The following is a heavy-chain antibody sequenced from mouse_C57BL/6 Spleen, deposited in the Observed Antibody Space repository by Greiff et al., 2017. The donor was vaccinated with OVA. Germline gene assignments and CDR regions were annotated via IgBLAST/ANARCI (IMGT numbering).Heavy chain of an antibody. CDR2: IYPGDGDT. V-gene: IGHV1-82*01. CDR3: ARSLYALDY. CDR1: GYAFSSSW. J-gene: IGHJ4*01. Sequence: QVQLQQSGPELVKPGASVKISCKASGYAFSSSWMNWVKQRPGKGLEWIGRIYPGDGDTTYNGKFKGKATLTADKSSSTAYMQLSSLTSEDSAVYFGARSLYALDYWGQGTSVTVSS.